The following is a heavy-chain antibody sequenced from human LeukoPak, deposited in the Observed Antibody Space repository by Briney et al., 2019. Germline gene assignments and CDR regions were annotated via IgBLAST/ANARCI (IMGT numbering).Heavy chain of an antibody. CDR2: IYSGGST. CDR1: GFTVSSNY. D-gene: IGHD4-23*01. J-gene: IGHJ5*02. V-gene: IGHV3-53*04. Sequence: GGSLRLSCAASGFTVSSNYMSWVRQAPGKGLEWVSVIYSGGSTYYADSVKGRFTISRHNSKSTLYLQMNSLRAEDTAVYYCAREPNGGKGDWFDPWGHGTLVTVSS. CDR3: AREPNGGKGDWFDP.